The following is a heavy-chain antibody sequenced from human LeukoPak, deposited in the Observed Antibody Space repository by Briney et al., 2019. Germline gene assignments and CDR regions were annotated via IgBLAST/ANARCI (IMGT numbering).Heavy chain of an antibody. J-gene: IGHJ5*02. V-gene: IGHV4-34*01. D-gene: IGHD3-10*01. Sequence: PSETLSLTCAVYGGSFSGYYWSWIRQPPGKGLEWIGEINHSGSTNYNPSLKSRVTISVDTSKNQFSLKLSSVTAADTAVYYCARRQPNEYYYGSGTIGWFDPWGQGTLVTVSS. CDR3: ARRQPNEYYYGSGTIGWFDP. CDR1: GGSFSGYY. CDR2: INHSGST.